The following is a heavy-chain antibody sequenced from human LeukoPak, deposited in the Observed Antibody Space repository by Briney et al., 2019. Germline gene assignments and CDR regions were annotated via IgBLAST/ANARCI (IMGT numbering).Heavy chain of an antibody. Sequence: GGSLRLSCAASGFTFSSYAMSWVRQAPGKGLQWVSGISGSGGSTYYADSVKGRFTMSGDNSKNTLYLQMNSLRAEDTAVYYCAKEGHSSSWYRGYYMDVWGKGTTVTVSS. CDR1: GFTFSSYA. V-gene: IGHV3-23*01. D-gene: IGHD6-13*01. CDR2: ISGSGGST. CDR3: AKEGHSSSWYRGYYMDV. J-gene: IGHJ6*03.